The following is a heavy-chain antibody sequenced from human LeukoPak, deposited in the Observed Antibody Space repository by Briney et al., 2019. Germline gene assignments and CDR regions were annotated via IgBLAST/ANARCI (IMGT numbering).Heavy chain of an antibody. V-gene: IGHV1-69*05. CDR2: IIPIFDTP. CDR1: GGTFNNYA. D-gene: IGHD1-1*01. Sequence: ASVKVSCKASGGTFNNYAISWVRQAPGQGLEWMGGIIPIFDTPNYAQKFQGRVTITTDESTSTAYMELSSLRSEDTAVYYCARDIPGYDALDIWGQGTVVTVSS. CDR3: ARDIPGYDALDI. J-gene: IGHJ3*02.